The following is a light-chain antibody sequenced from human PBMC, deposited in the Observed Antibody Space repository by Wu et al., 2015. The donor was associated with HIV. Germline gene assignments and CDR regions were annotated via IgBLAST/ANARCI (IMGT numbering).Light chain of an antibody. CDR3: QLRVNWSWT. J-gene: IGKJ1*01. CDR1: QSVSDF. Sequence: EIVMTQSPATLSVSPGERATLSCRASQSVSDFLTWYQHKPGQAPRLLIYDASKRATGTPGRFSGSGSGTDFTLTISNLEAEDFAAYYCQLRVNWSWTFGQGTKVEIK. V-gene: IGKV3-11*01. CDR2: DAS.